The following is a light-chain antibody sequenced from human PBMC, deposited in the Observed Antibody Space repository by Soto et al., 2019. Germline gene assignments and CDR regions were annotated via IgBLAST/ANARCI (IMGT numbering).Light chain of an antibody. J-gene: IGKJ4*01. CDR1: QSVSSY. CDR2: DAS. CDR3: QQYGSSPLT. V-gene: IGKV3-11*01. Sequence: VLSQSPTTLSLSPGERATLSCRASQSVSSYLAWYQQKPGQAPRLLIYDASNRATGIPARFSGSGSGTDFTLTISSLEPEDFAVYYCQQYGSSPLTFAGGTKV.